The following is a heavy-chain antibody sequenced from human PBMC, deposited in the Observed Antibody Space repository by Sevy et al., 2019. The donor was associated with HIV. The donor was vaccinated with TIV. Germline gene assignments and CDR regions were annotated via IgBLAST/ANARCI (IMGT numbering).Heavy chain of an antibody. J-gene: IGHJ4*02. Sequence: SETLSLTCTVSGGSISSGDNYWSWIRQPPGKGQEWIGNTYYSGSTDYNPSLKSRVTISVDTSKNQFSLKLSSVTAADTAVYYCARAKGLAAGATRFDYSGQGTLVTVSS. CDR1: GGSISSGDNY. V-gene: IGHV4-30-4*01. CDR2: TYYSGST. D-gene: IGHD6-13*01. CDR3: ARAKGLAAGATRFDY.